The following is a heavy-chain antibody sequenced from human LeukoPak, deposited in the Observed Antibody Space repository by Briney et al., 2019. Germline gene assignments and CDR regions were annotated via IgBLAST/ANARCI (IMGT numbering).Heavy chain of an antibody. J-gene: IGHJ6*03. D-gene: IGHD4-17*01. V-gene: IGHV4-34*01. CDR3: ARVNGDYGSYYYYYMDV. Sequence: KPSETLSLTCAVYGGSFSGYYWSWIRQPPGKGLEWIGEINHSGSTNYNPPLKSRVTISVDTSKNQFSLKLSSVTAADTAVYYCARVNGDYGSYYYYYMDVWGKGTTVTVSS. CDR2: INHSGST. CDR1: GGSFSGYY.